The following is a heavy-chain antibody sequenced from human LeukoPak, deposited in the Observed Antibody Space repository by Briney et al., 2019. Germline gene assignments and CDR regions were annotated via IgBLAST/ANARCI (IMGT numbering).Heavy chain of an antibody. CDR3: ARHLFQVRYYYGMDV. J-gene: IGHJ6*02. CDR1: GGSISSYY. V-gene: IGHV4-59*08. Sequence: SETLSLTCTVSGGSISSYYWSWIRQPPGKGLEWIGYIYYSGSTNYNPSLKSRVTISVDTSKNQFSLKLSSVTAANTAVYYCARHLFQVRYYYGMDVWGQGTTVTVSS. CDR2: IYYSGST. D-gene: IGHD3-3*01.